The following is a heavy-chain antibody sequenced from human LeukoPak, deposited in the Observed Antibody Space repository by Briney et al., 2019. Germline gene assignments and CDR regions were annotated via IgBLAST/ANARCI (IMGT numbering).Heavy chain of an antibody. CDR1: GFTVSSNY. J-gene: IGHJ4*02. D-gene: IGHD4-17*01. Sequence: GGSLRLSCAASGFTVSSNYMSWVRQAPGKGLEWVSVIYSSGSTYYADSVKGRFTISRDNSKNTLYLQMNSLRAEDTAVYYCARADDYGDGFDYWGQGTLVTVSS. V-gene: IGHV3-66*01. CDR3: ARADDYGDGFDY. CDR2: IYSSGST.